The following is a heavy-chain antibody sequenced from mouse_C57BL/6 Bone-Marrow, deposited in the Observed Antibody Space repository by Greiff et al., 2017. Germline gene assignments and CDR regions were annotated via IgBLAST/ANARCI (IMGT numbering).Heavy chain of an antibody. V-gene: IGHV1-64*01. J-gene: IGHJ1*03. D-gene: IGHD1-1*01. CDR2: IHPNSGST. Sequence: QVHVKQPGAELVKPGASVKLSCKASGYTFTSYWMHWVKQRPGQGLEWIGMIHPNSGSTNYNEKFKSKATLTVTKSSSTAYMQLSILTSEYSAVYSCARSHYYGSSCPWYFDVWGTGTTVTVSS. CDR1: GYTFTSYW. CDR3: ARSHYYGSSCPWYFDV.